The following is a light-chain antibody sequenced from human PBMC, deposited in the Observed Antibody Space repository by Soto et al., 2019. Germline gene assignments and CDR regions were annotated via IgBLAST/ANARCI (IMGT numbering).Light chain of an antibody. CDR1: SSDVGGYHY. V-gene: IGLV2-8*01. CDR3: SSYGGSNNLV. J-gene: IGLJ3*02. CDR2: EVS. Sequence: QSVLTQPPSASGSPGQSVTISCTGSSSDVGGYHYVAWYQQHPGKAPKLMIYEVSKRPSGVPDRFSGSKSGYTASLTVSGLQAEDEADYYCSSYGGSNNLVFGGGTKLTVL.